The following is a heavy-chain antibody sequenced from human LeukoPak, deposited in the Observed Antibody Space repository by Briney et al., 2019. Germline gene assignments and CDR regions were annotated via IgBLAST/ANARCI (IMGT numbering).Heavy chain of an antibody. J-gene: IGHJ3*02. V-gene: IGHV3-30*18. CDR2: ISYDGSNK. CDR3: AKELEPDAFDI. D-gene: IGHD1-1*01. CDR1: GFTFSSYG. Sequence: GGSLRLSCAASGFTFSSYGIHWVRQAPGKGLEWVAVISYDGSNKYYADSVKGRFTISRDNSKNTLYLQMNSLRAEDTAVYYCAKELEPDAFDIWGQGTMVTVSS.